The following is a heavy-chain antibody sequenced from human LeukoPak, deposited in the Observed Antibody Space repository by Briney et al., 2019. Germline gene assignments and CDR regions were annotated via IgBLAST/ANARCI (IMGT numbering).Heavy chain of an antibody. V-gene: IGHV4-38-2*02. CDR1: GYSISS. D-gene: IGHD3-10*01. Sequence: PSETLSLTCTVSGYSISSWGWIRQPPGKGLEWIGSIYHSGSTHYNPSLKSRVTMSVDTFKNQFSLKLSSVTAADTAVYYCATRSGSYFPYFDYWGQGTLVTVSS. CDR3: ATRSGSYFPYFDY. CDR2: IYHSGST. J-gene: IGHJ4*02.